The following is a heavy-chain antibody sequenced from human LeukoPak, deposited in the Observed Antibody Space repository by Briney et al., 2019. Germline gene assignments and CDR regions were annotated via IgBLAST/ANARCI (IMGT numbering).Heavy chain of an antibody. J-gene: IGHJ4*02. V-gene: IGHV3-49*03. CDR3: SRGSGWLSVY. CDR1: GFTFGDYL. Sequence: PGRSLRLSCTASGFTFGDYLMSWFRQAPGKGLEWIGFISGGTTEYAASVKGRFTISRDDSTSIAYLQMNSLTTEDTAVYYCSRGSGWLSVYWGLGTLVTVSS. CDR2: ISGGTT. D-gene: IGHD6-19*01.